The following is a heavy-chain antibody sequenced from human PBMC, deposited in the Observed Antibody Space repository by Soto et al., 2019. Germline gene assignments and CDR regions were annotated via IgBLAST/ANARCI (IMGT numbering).Heavy chain of an antibody. Sequence: QVQLVESGGGVVQPGRALRLSCAASGFSFNTSGMHWVRQVPGKGLEWVAVIAFDGSQEFYGDSVRGRFTISRDNSKNTLFLQMKSLTPEDTAVYYCATKVRVTNYLYYGMDVWGQGTTVTVSS. CDR1: GFSFNTSG. J-gene: IGHJ6*02. CDR2: IAFDGSQE. D-gene: IGHD2-21*02. V-gene: IGHV3-30*03. CDR3: ATKVRVTNYLYYGMDV.